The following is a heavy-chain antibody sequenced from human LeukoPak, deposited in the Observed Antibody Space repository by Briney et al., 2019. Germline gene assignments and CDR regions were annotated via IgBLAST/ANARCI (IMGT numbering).Heavy chain of an antibody. CDR1: GYTFTDYA. D-gene: IGHD3-9*01. CDR2: TDPHSGGT. Sequence: ASVKVSCKASGYTFTDYAIHWVRQAPGQGLEWMGRTDPHSGGTNYAQKFQGRVTLTRDASISTAYMDLSRLRSDDTAFYYCTRDLTISGPIGYWGQETLVTVSS. J-gene: IGHJ4*02. V-gene: IGHV1-2*06. CDR3: TRDLTISGPIGY.